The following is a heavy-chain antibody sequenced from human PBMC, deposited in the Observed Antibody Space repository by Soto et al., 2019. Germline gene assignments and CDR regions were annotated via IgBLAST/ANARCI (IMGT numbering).Heavy chain of an antibody. CDR1: GGTFSSYA. D-gene: IGHD4-17*01. V-gene: IGHV1-69*06. Sequence: QVQLVQSGAEVKKPGSSVKVSCKASGGTFSSYAISWVRQAPGQGLEWMGGIIPIFGTANYAQKFQGRVTITADKSTSTAYMELSSLRSEDTAVYYCARFRDYYRYYYYYGMDVWGQGTTVTVSS. CDR3: ARFRDYYRYYYYYGMDV. CDR2: IIPIFGTA. J-gene: IGHJ6*02.